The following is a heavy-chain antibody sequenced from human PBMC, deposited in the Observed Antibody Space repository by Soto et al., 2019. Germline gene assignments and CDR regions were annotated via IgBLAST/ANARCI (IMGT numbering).Heavy chain of an antibody. CDR2: IYYSGST. Sequence: QVQLQESGPGLVKPSQTLSLTCTVSGGSISSGDYYWSWIRQPPGKGLEWIGYIYYSGSTYYNPSLKSRVTISVDLSKNQFTMKLRSVIAADTAVYYCARELTPRGYSYNNWSDPWGQGTLVTVSA. D-gene: IGHD5-18*01. CDR1: GGSISSGDYY. V-gene: IGHV4-30-4*01. CDR3: ARELTPRGYSYNNWSDP. J-gene: IGHJ5*02.